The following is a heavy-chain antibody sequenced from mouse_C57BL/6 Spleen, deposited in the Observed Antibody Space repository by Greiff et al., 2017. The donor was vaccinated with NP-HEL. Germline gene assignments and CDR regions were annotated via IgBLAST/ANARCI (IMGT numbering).Heavy chain of an antibody. Sequence: QVQLKESGPGILQSSQTLSLTCSFSGFSLSTSGMGVSWIRQPSGQGLEWLAHIYWDDDKRYHPFLKSRLTISKDTSRNQVFLKITSVDTADTATYYCARGYDYHAMDYWGKGTSVTVAS. J-gene: IGHJ4*01. CDR3: ARGYDYHAMDY. V-gene: IGHV8-12*01. CDR2: IYWDDDK. D-gene: IGHD3-1*01. CDR1: GFSLSTSGMG.